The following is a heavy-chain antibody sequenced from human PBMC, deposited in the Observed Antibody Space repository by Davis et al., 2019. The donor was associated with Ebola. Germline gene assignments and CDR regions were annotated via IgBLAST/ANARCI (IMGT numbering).Heavy chain of an antibody. J-gene: IGHJ5*02. CDR1: GYTFTGYY. D-gene: IGHD2-15*01. Sequence: ASVKVSCKASGYTFTGYYMHWVRQATGQGLEWMGWMNPNSGNTGYAQKFQGRVTMTRDTSTSTVYVELSSLRSEDTAVYYCARGYCSGGSCYSRWFDPWGQGTLVTVSS. CDR3: ARGYCSGGSCYSRWFDP. CDR2: MNPNSGNT. V-gene: IGHV1-8*02.